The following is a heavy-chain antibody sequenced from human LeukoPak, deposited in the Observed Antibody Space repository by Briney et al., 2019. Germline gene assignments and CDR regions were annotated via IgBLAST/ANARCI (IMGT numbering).Heavy chain of an antibody. CDR1: GFTFSSCD. CDR2: ISSSGYNT. D-gene: IGHD3-22*01. J-gene: IGHJ6*03. CDR3: AKGAEEGVVITSVYYYYMDV. Sequence: QPGGSLRLSCAASGFTFSSCDMSWVRQAPGKGLEWVSTISSSGYNTYYADSVQGRFTISRDNSKNTLYLQMNSLRVEDTAVYYCAKGAEEGVVITSVYYYYMDVWGTGTTVTISS. V-gene: IGHV3-23*01.